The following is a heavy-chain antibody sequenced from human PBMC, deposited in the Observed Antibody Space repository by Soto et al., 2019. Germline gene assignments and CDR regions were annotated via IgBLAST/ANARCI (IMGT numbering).Heavy chain of an antibody. CDR1: GFTFSSYA. CDR2: ISGSGGST. D-gene: IGHD6-13*01. J-gene: IGHJ4*02. CDR3: AKESRRGIAAAGTLNY. V-gene: IGHV3-23*01. Sequence: EVQLLESGGGLVQPGGSLRLSCAASGFTFSSYAMSWVRQAPGKGLEWVSAISGSGGSTYYADSVKGRFTISRDNSKNTLYLQMNSLRAEDTAVYYCAKESRRGIAAAGTLNYWGQGTLVTVSS.